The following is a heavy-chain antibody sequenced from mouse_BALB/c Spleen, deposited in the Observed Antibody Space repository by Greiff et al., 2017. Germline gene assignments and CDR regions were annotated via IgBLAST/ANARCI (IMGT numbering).Heavy chain of an antibody. CDR2: ISNGGGST. Sequence: EVQLVESGGGLVQPGGSLKLSCAASGFTFSSYTMSWVRQTPEKRLEWVAYISNGGGSTYYPDTVKGRFTISRDNAKNTLYLQMSSLKSEDTAMYYCARQETMITTEFAYWGQGTLVTVSA. D-gene: IGHD2-4*01. CDR1: GFTFSSYT. V-gene: IGHV5-12-2*01. J-gene: IGHJ3*01. CDR3: ARQETMITTEFAY.